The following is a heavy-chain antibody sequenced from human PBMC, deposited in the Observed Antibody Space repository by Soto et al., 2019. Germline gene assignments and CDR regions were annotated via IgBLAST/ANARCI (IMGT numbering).Heavy chain of an antibody. V-gene: IGHV3-30*18. CDR3: AKDRSGSSGPGLDY. Sequence: GGSLRLSCATSGFTFSSFGMHWVRQAPGKGLEWVTVISYDGSNKYYADSVKGRFTISRDNSKNTLSLEMNSLRAEDTAVYYCAKDRSGSSGPGLDYWGQGTLVTVSS. CDR2: ISYDGSNK. CDR1: GFTFSSFG. D-gene: IGHD1-26*01. J-gene: IGHJ4*02.